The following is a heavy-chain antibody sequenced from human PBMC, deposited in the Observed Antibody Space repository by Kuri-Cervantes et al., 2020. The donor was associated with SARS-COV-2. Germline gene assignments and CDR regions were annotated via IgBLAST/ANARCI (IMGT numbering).Heavy chain of an antibody. Sequence: SETLSLTCTVSGGSISSSSYYWGWIRQPPGRGLEWIGSIYYSGSTYYNPSLKSRVIISVDTSKNQFSLKLSSVTAADTAVYYCAKNRRFTIFGVVILDWFDPWGQGTLVTVSS. CDR2: IYYSGST. V-gene: IGHV4-39*01. CDR3: AKNRRFTIFGVVILDWFDP. D-gene: IGHD3-3*01. J-gene: IGHJ5*02. CDR1: GGSISSSSYY.